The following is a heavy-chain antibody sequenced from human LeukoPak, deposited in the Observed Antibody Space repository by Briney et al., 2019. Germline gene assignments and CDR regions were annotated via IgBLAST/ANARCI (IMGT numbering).Heavy chain of an antibody. CDR3: AKFRSAYDILTGYYSDGMDV. CDR2: ISGSGGHR. CDR1: GFTFSSYA. J-gene: IGHJ6*02. D-gene: IGHD3-9*01. Sequence: GGSLRLSCAASGFTFSSYALSWVRQAPGKGLDWVSGISGSGGHRYYADSVKGRFSISRDNSRNTLYLRMNSLRAEDTAVYYCAKFRSAYDILTGYYSDGMDVWGQGTTVTVSS. V-gene: IGHV3-23*01.